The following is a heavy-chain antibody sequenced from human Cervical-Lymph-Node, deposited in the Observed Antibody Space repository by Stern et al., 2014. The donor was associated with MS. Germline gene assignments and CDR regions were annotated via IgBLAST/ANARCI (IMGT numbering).Heavy chain of an antibody. D-gene: IGHD5-18*01. CDR2: ISHSGRT. Sequence: VQLVESGPGLVKPSETLSLTCTVSGDSMNSDYWSWIRQPPGQGLEWIGYISHSGRTNHNPSLKSRVTISLETSKNQFSLRLSSVTAADTAVYYCARGGLRWIRWGQGTLVTVSS. V-gene: IGHV4-59*01. CDR1: GDSMNSDY. CDR3: ARGGLRWIR. J-gene: IGHJ4*02.